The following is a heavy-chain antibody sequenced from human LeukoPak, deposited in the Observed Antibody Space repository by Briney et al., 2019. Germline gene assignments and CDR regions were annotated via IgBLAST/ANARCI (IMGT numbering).Heavy chain of an antibody. J-gene: IGHJ6*04. CDR1: GGTFSSYA. V-gene: IGHV1-69*13. CDR2: IIPIFGTA. CDR3: ARGRYFDWSPYYYYYGMDV. D-gene: IGHD3-9*01. Sequence: ASVKVSCKASGGTFSSYAISWVRQAPGQGLEWMGGIIPIFGTANYAQKFQGRVTITADESTSTAYMELSSLRSEDTAAYYCARGRYFDWSPYYYYYGMDVWGKGTTVTVSS.